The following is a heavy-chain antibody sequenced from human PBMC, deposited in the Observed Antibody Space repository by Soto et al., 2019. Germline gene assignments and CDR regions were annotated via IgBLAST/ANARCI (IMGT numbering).Heavy chain of an antibody. CDR2: IGGSGGTT. D-gene: IGHD2-15*01. V-gene: IGHV3-23*01. CDR3: AKDSLGDYYYYGLDV. J-gene: IGHJ6*02. Sequence: GGSLRLSCAASGFTFSRFAMNWVRQAPGKGLEWVSGIGGSGGTTYYADSVKGRFTISRDNSKNTLFLQMNSLRAEDTALYYCAKDSLGDYYYYGLDVWGQGTTVTVSS. CDR1: GFTFSRFA.